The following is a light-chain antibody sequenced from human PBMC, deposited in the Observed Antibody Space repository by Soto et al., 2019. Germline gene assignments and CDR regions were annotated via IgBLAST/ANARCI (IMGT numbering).Light chain of an antibody. CDR2: ENN. V-gene: IGLV1-51*02. J-gene: IGLJ3*02. CDR3: GTWDNTLSAGV. CDR1: SSNIGKNY. Sequence: QSVLTQPPSVSAAPGQKVTISCSGSSSNIGKNYVSWYQQLPGTAPKVLIDENNKRPSGMPDRFSGSKSGTSATLGITGLQTGDEADYYCGTWDNTLSAGVFGGGTKLTVL.